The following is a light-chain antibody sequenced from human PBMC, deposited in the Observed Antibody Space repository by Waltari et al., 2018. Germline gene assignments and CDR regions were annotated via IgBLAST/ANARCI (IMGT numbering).Light chain of an antibody. J-gene: IGKJ4*01. V-gene: IGKV3-15*01. CDR3: QQYSNWPPGIT. CDR1: QSVRNK. CDR2: DSS. Sequence: EIGLTQSAATVSVSPGERSDLCFRASQSVRNKLAWYQQKPGQAPRLLIYDSSSRATGIPVRFSGSGSGTEFTLTISSLQSEDFAFYYCQQYSNWPPGITFGGGTKVEIK.